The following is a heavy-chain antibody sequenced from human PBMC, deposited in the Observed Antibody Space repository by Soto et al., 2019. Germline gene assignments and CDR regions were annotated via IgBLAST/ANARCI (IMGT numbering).Heavy chain of an antibody. CDR2: MNPNSGNT. J-gene: IGHJ4*02. V-gene: IGHV1-8*01. CDR3: AADKGDSHGYGNY. CDR1: GYTFTSYD. D-gene: IGHD5-18*01. Sequence: ASVKVSCKASGYTFTSYDIKWVRQATGQGLEWMGWMNPNSGNTGYAQKFQGRVTMTRNTSISTAYMELRSLRSEDTAVYYCAADKGDSHGYGNYWGQRTLVTVSS.